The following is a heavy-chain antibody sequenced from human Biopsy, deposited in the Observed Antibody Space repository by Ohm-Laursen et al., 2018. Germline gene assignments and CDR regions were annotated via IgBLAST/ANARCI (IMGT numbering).Heavy chain of an antibody. CDR1: GYTFTGFL. D-gene: IGHD3-22*01. V-gene: IGHV1-2*02. Sequence: SVKVSCKASGYTFTGFLVHWVRQAPGQGLEWMGGINAKTGDRNYTQKFQGKVTMTRDTSISTAYVDLSSLRSDDAAVYYCSRGGEYDDSLAYYYRFDPWGQGTLVTVSS. CDR3: SRGGEYDDSLAYYYRFDP. J-gene: IGHJ5*02. CDR2: INAKTGDR.